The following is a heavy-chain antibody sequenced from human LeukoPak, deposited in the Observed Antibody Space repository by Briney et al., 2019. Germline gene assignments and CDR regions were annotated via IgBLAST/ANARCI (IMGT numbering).Heavy chain of an antibody. Sequence: SETLSLTCTVSGGSITNFYGGWIRQSPGKGLELFGYIYYSGTTNYSPSLKSRVSISVDTSKKQFSLKLSSVTAADTAVYYCAKEREYCSSGSCHYDLDVWGQGTTVTVSS. CDR1: GGSITNFY. J-gene: IGHJ6*02. CDR2: IYYSGTT. CDR3: AKEREYCSSGSCHYDLDV. V-gene: IGHV4-59*01. D-gene: IGHD2-15*01.